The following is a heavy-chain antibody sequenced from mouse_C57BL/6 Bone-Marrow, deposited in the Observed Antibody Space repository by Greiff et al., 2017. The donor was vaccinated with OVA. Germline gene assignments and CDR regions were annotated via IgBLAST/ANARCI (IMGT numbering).Heavy chain of an antibody. J-gene: IGHJ2*01. CDR3: ARELRLLYFDY. V-gene: IGHV5-16*01. CDR2: INYDGSST. D-gene: IGHD3-2*02. Sequence: EVKLVESEGGLVQPGSSMKLSCTASGFTFSDYYMAWVRQVPEKGLEWVANINYDGSSTYYLDSLKSRFIISRDNAKNILYLQMSSLKSEDTATYYCARELRLLYFDYWGQGTTLTVSS. CDR1: GFTFSDYY.